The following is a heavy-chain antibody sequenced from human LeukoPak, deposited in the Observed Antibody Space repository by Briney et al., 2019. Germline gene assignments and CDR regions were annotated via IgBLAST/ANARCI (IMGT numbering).Heavy chain of an antibody. Sequence: PSETLSLTCAVYGGSFSGYYWSWIRQPPGKGLEWIGEINHSGSTNYNPSLKSRVTISVDTSKNQFSLKLSSVTAADTAVYYCARGQEGVRGLYFDYWGQGTLVTVSS. V-gene: IGHV4-34*01. CDR2: INHSGST. CDR3: ARGQEGVRGLYFDY. D-gene: IGHD2-2*01. J-gene: IGHJ4*02. CDR1: GGSFSGYY.